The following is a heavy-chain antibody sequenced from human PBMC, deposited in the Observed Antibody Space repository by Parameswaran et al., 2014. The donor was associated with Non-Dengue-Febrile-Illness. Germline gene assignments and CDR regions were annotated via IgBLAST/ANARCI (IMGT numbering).Heavy chain of an antibody. CDR3: VLGIPRTGFLEWLSQRPFDY. Sequence: WVRQAPGQGLEWMGGIIPIFGTANYAQKFQGRVTITADESTSTAYMELSSLRSEDTAVYYCVLGIPRTGFLEWLSQRPFDYWGQGTLVTVSS. D-gene: IGHD3-3*01. V-gene: IGHV1-69*01. J-gene: IGHJ4*02. CDR2: IIPIFGTA.